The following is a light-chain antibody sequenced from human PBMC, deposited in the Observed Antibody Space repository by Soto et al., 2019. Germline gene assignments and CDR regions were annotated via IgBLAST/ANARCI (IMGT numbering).Light chain of an antibody. J-gene: IGKJ1*01. CDR1: QSVSNNY. V-gene: IGKV3-20*01. Sequence: EIVLTQSPGTLSLSPGERATLSCRASQSVSNNYLAWYQQKPGQPPRLLIYGASSRATGIPERFSGSGSGTDFTFTISRLEPEDFELYYCQQYGSSQWTLGQGTKVDLK. CDR2: GAS. CDR3: QQYGSSQWT.